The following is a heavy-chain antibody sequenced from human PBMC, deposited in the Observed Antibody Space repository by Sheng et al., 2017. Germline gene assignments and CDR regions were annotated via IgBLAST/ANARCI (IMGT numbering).Heavy chain of an antibody. CDR1: GFTFDIYA. CDR3: AKVGYYYYAMDV. V-gene: IGHV3-23*01. CDR2: ISGSGAGA. J-gene: IGHJ6*02. Sequence: EVQLLESGGALVQPGGSLRLSCAASGFTFDIYAMSCVRQAPGKGLEWVSVISGSGAGAYYADSVKGRFTISRENSKNTLYLQMNTLRGDDSAVYYCAKVGYYYYAMDVWGPGTT.